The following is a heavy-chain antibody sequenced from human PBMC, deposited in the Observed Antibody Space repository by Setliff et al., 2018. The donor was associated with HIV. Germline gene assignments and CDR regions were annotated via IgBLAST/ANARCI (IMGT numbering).Heavy chain of an antibody. CDR1: GYTFTGYY. J-gene: IGHJ1*01. V-gene: IGHV1-2*02. CDR2: INPNSGGT. D-gene: IGHD6-19*01. CDR3: ATDPPGEQWLITPSGYFQN. Sequence: ASVKVSCKASGYTFTGYYMQWVRQAPGQGLEWMGWINPNSGGTNYAQKFQDRVIMTRDTSISTAYMELSSLRSDDTAVYYCATDPPGEQWLITPSGYFQNWGQGTLVTVSS.